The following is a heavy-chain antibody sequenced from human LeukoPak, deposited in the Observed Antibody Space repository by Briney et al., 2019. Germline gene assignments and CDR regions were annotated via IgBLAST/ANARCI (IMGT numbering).Heavy chain of an antibody. J-gene: IGHJ6*02. Sequence: PSETLSLTCAVSGGSISSGGYSWSWIRQPAGKGLEWIGRIYTSGSTNYNPSLKSRVTMSVDTSKNQFSLKLSSVTAADTAVYYCARGSRSSSSRKDYYYGMDVWGQGTTVTVSS. CDR2: IYTSGST. CDR1: GGSISSGGYS. D-gene: IGHD6-6*01. CDR3: ARGSRSSSSRKDYYYGMDV. V-gene: IGHV4-61*02.